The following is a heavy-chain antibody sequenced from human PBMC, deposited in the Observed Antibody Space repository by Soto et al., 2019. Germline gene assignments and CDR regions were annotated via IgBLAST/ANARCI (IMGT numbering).Heavy chain of an antibody. CDR1: GYTFTNYW. J-gene: IGHJ5*01. CDR2: IFPRDSAT. D-gene: IGHD4-4*01. CDR3: ARVASLLQPFDF. V-gene: IGHV5-51*01. Sequence: GESLKISCQTSGYTFTNYWIGWERQMPVGGLEWVGLIFPRDSATRYSPPFEGQVTISADSSIATAYLQWRCLEASDTAIYFCARVASLLQPFDFWGQGTPVTVSS.